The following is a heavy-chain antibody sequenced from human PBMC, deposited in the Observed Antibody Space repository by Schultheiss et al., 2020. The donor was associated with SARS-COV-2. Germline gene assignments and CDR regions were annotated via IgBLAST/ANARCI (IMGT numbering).Heavy chain of an antibody. CDR3: ARVMDYGMDV. CDR1: GGSISSGGYY. J-gene: IGHJ6*02. CDR2: IYYSGST. D-gene: IGHD5-24*01. Sequence: SETLSLTCTVSGGSISSGGYYWSWIRPHPGKGLEWIGYIYYSGSTYYNPSLKSRVTISVDTSKNQFSLKLSSVTAADTAVYYCARVMDYGMDVWGQGTTVTVSS. V-gene: IGHV4-31*03.